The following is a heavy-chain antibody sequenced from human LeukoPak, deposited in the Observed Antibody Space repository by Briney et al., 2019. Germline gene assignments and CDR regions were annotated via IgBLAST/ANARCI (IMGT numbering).Heavy chain of an antibody. CDR2: ISYDGSNK. CDR3: ARRNYVHYYDSSGYYLDY. J-gene: IGHJ4*02. D-gene: IGHD3-22*01. Sequence: GGSLRLSCAASGFTFSSYAMHWVRQAPGKGLEWVAVISYDGSNKYYADSVKGRFTISRDNSKNTLYLQMNSLRAEDTAVYYCARRNYVHYYDSSGYYLDYWGQGTLVTVSS. V-gene: IGHV3-30*04. CDR1: GFTFSSYA.